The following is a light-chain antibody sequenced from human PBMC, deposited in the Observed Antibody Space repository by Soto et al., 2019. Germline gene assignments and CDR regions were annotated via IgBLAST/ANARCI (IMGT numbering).Light chain of an antibody. V-gene: IGKV3-11*01. J-gene: IGKJ2*01. CDR1: QSVGTS. Sequence: DIILTQSPATLSLSPGERATLSCRASQSVGTSLAWFQQRPGQAPRLLLSDASTRATGIPARFSGSGSGTDFTLAITGLHPEDVAVYYCQQRTNWPPRDTVGQGTKLELK. CDR3: QQRTNWPPRDT. CDR2: DAS.